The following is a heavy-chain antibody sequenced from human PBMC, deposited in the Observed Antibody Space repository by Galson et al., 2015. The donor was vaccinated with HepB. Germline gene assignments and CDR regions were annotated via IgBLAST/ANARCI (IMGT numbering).Heavy chain of an antibody. CDR1: GVPISNFY. V-gene: IGHV4-59*13. D-gene: IGHD2-15*01. CDR3: ARVLGFCSGMSCNPRFDP. Sequence: SETLSLTCSVSGVPISNFYWSWIRQPPGKGLEWIGYVYYSGSASHNPSLKGRGTISLDTSKSQFSLKLTSVTAADTAVYYCARVLGFCSGMSCNPRFDPWGQGTLVTSPQ. CDR2: VYYSGSA. J-gene: IGHJ5*02.